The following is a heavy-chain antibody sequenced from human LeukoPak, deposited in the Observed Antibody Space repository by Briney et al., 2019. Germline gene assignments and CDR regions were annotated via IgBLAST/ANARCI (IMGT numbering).Heavy chain of an antibody. CDR3: ARDRSSGWNLFDY. D-gene: IGHD6-19*01. CDR1: GGTFSSYA. Sequence: GSSVKVSCTASGGTFSSYAISWVRQAPGQGLEWMGRIIPIFGTANYAQKFQGRVTITTDESTSTAYMELSSLRSEDTAVYYCARDRSSGWNLFDYWGQETLVTVSS. J-gene: IGHJ4*02. CDR2: IIPIFGTA. V-gene: IGHV1-69*05.